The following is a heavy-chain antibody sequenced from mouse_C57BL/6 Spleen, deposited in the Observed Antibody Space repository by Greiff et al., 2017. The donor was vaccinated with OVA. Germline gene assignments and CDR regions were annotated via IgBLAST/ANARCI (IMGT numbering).Heavy chain of an antibody. CDR1: GYTFTSYW. J-gene: IGHJ2*01. CDR2: IYPGNSDT. V-gene: IGHV1-5*01. CDR3: TNDYYGSSYSYFDY. Sequence: QQSGTVLARPGASVKMSCKTSGYTFTSYWMHWVKQRPGQGLEWIGAIYPGNSDTSYNQKFKGKAKLTAVTSASTAYMELSSLTNEDSAVYYCTNDYYGSSYSYFDYWGQGTTLTVSS. D-gene: IGHD1-1*01.